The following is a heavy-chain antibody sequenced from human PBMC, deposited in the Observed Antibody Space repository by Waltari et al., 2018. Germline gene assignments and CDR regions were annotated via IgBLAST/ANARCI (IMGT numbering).Heavy chain of an antibody. Sequence: QVQLVQSGAEVKKPGSSVKVSCKASGGTFSSYAISWVRQAPGQGLEWMGGIIPILGIANYAQKFQGRVTITADESTSTAYMELSSLRSEDTAVYYCARDGVAARRIYYYYYMDVWGKGTTVTVSS. D-gene: IGHD6-6*01. CDR1: GGTFSSYA. CDR3: ARDGVAARRIYYYYYMDV. J-gene: IGHJ6*03. V-gene: IGHV1-69*04. CDR2: IIPILGIA.